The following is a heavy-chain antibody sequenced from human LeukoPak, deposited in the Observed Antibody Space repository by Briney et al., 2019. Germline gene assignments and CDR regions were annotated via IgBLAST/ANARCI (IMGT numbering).Heavy chain of an antibody. CDR3: ARDGTTTRYNWFDS. Sequence: GGSLRLSCVASGFNSYSYAMSWVRQAPGKGLEWVSGIIRSDDTTYYADSVKGRFTISRDSSKNTLYLQMNSLRAEDTAIYYCARDGTTTRYNWFDSWGQGTLVTVSS. CDR1: GFNSYSYA. CDR2: IIRSDDTT. V-gene: IGHV3-23*01. J-gene: IGHJ5*01. D-gene: IGHD1-7*01.